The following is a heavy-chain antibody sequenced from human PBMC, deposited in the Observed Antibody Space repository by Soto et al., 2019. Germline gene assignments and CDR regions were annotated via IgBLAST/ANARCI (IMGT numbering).Heavy chain of an antibody. D-gene: IGHD2-15*01. CDR3: ARETPGYCSGGSCYGSAFDI. Sequence: PGGSLRLSCAASGFTFSSYSMNWVRQAPGKGLEWVSSISSSSSYIYYADSVKGRFTISRDNAKNSLYLQMNSLRAEDTAVYYCARETPGYCSGGSCYGSAFDIWGQGTMVTVSS. CDR2: ISSSSSYI. V-gene: IGHV3-21*01. CDR1: GFTFSSYS. J-gene: IGHJ3*02.